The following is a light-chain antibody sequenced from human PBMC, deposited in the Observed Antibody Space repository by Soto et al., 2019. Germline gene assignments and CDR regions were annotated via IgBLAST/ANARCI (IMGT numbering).Light chain of an antibody. CDR1: SSDVGAFNY. CDR2: DVS. V-gene: IGLV2-14*03. Sequence: QSVLTQPASVSGSPGQSIAISCTGTSSDVGAFNYVSWYQQHPGKAPKFMIFDVSSRPSGVSDRFSGSKSGNTASLTISELQTEDEADYYCASYTTSSTYVFGTGTRSPS. J-gene: IGLJ1*01. CDR3: ASYTTSSTYV.